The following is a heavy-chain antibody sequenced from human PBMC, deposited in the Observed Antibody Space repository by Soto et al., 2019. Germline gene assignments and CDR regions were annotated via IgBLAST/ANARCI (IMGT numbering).Heavy chain of an antibody. CDR3: ARGFSAGKGSPPDY. J-gene: IGHJ4*02. Sequence: GGSLRLSCAASGFSFIKYAMSWVRQAPGKGLEWVSGLSGSGGSTSSADSVKGRFAISRDNSRNTLYLQMNSLRDGDTAIHYCARGFSAGKGSPPDYWGQGTLVTVSS. D-gene: IGHD3-10*01. V-gene: IGHV3-23*01. CDR2: LSGSGGST. CDR1: GFSFIKYA.